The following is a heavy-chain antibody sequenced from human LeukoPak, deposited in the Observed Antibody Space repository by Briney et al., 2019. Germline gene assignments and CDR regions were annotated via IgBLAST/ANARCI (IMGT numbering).Heavy chain of an antibody. CDR1: GFTFSSYS. J-gene: IGHJ4*02. V-gene: IGHV3-21*01. CDR2: ISSSSSYI. D-gene: IGHD3-16*01. CDR3: ARLSYDYVWGSYPGGDY. Sequence: GGSLRLSCAASGFTFSSYSMNWVRQAPGKGLEWVSSISSSSSYIYYADSVKGRFTISRDNAKNSLYLQMNSLRAEDTAVYYCARLSYDYVWGSYPGGDYWGQGTLVTVSS.